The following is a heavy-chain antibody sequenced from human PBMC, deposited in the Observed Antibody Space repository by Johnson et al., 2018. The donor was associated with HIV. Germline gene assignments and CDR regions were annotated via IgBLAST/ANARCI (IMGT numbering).Heavy chain of an antibody. V-gene: IGHV3-11*04. Sequence: QVQLVESGGGLVKPGGSLRLSCAASGFTFSDYYMSWIRQAPGKGLEWVSYISSSGSTIYYADSVKGRFTISRDNSKNTLYLQMNSLRAEDTAVYYCAKVGGRHDYGDYLGAFDIWGQGTMVTVSS. J-gene: IGHJ3*02. CDR3: AKVGGRHDYGDYLGAFDI. CDR2: ISSSGSTI. CDR1: GFTFSDYY. D-gene: IGHD4-17*01.